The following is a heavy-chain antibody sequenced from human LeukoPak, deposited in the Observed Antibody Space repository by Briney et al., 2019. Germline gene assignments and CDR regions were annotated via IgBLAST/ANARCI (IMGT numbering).Heavy chain of an antibody. CDR2: ISHSGST. Sequence: SETLSLTCAVYGGSFSGYYWSWIRQPPGKGLEWIGEISHSGSTNYNPSLKSRVTISVDTSKNQFSLKLSSVTAADTAVYYCARGDSGWYLKSYYYYMDVWGKGTTVTVSS. CDR1: GGSFSGYY. CDR3: ARGDSGWYLKSYYYYMDV. J-gene: IGHJ6*03. V-gene: IGHV4-34*01. D-gene: IGHD6-19*01.